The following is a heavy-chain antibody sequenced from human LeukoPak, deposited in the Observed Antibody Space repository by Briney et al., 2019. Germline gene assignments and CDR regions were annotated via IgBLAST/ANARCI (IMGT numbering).Heavy chain of an antibody. V-gene: IGHV4-39*01. CDR3: ARLKSASPFDY. J-gene: IGHJ4*02. CDR1: GGSISSSSYY. Sequence: SETLSHTCTVSGGSISSSSYYWGWIRQPPGKGPEWIGSIYYSGSTYYNPSLKSRVTISVDTSKNQFSLKLSSVTAADTAVYYCARLKSASPFDYWGQGTLVTVSS. CDR2: IYYSGST.